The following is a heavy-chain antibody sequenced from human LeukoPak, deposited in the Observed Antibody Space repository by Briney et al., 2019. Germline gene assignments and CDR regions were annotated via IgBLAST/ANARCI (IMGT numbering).Heavy chain of an antibody. Sequence: GGSLRLSCAASGFTVSSNYMSWVRQAPGKGLEWVSRISHDGIISYADSVKGRFTISRDNAKNTLILQMNSLRVEDTAVYYCARDWVYKIDYWGRGTLVTVSS. J-gene: IGHJ4*02. CDR1: GFTVSSNY. CDR2: ISHDGII. D-gene: IGHD5-24*01. CDR3: ARDWVYKIDY. V-gene: IGHV3-74*01.